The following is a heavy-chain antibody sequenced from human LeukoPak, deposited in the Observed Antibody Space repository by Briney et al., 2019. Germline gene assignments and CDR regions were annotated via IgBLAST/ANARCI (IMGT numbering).Heavy chain of an antibody. Sequence: GGSLRLSCVASGFTFSNYGFHWVRQAPGKGLEWVTLIWYDGSNKYYADSVKGRFTISRDNSKNTLYLQMNSLRAEDTAVYYCARSRGYRYGYFYYGMDVWGQGTTVTVSS. J-gene: IGHJ6*02. D-gene: IGHD5-18*01. CDR2: IWYDGSNK. V-gene: IGHV3-33*08. CDR1: GFTFSNYG. CDR3: ARSRGYRYGYFYYGMDV.